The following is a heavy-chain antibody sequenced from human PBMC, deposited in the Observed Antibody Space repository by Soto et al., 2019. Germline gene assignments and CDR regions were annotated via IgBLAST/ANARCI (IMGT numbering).Heavy chain of an antibody. V-gene: IGHV3-30*03. CDR2: ILHDGSAE. Sequence: GGSLRLSCAASGFTFTSYDMHWVRQAPGKGLEWMALILHDGSAEYYADSVKGRFTISRDNSKSTLYLQMNSLRAEDTAVYYCARSRDGYSFYFYYGMDVWGQGTTVTAP. CDR3: ARSRDGYSFYFYYGMDV. CDR1: GFTFTSYD. J-gene: IGHJ6*02. D-gene: IGHD4-4*01.